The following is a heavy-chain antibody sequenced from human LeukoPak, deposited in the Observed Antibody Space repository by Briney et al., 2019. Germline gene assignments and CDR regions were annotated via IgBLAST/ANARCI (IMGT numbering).Heavy chain of an antibody. V-gene: IGHV5-51*01. D-gene: IGHD1-7*01. CDR3: ARPPRGGTSKFDY. J-gene: IGHJ4*02. CDR2: IYPGDSDT. CDR1: GYSFSTHW. Sequence: GESLKISCKGFGYSFSTHWIAWVRQRPGKGLEWVGIIYPGDSDTRYSPSCQGQVTISVDKSISTAYLQWSSLKASDTAMYYCARPPRGGTSKFDYWGQGTLISVSS.